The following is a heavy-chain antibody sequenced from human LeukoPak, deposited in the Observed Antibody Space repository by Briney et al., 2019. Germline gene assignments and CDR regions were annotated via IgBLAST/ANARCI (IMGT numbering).Heavy chain of an antibody. J-gene: IGHJ4*02. CDR3: AKDSVAAAGFYLDY. Sequence: GGSLRLSCAASGFTFSDYAMTWVRQAPGKGLERVSSITAGGTNTYRSASATGRFTISRDNSENTLYLQMNNLRAEDTAIYYCAKDSVAAAGFYLDYWGQGTLVTVSS. V-gene: IGHV3-23*01. CDR1: GFTFSDYA. CDR2: ITAGGTNT. D-gene: IGHD6-25*01.